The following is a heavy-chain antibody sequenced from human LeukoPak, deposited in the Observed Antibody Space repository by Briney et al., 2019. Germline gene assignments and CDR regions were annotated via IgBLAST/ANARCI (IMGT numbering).Heavy chain of an antibody. CDR1: GGSISGYY. V-gene: IGHV4-34*01. CDR3: ARHTVVPALTHYYYYYYMDV. CDR2: INHSGST. Sequence: SETLSLTCTVSGGSISGYYWSWIRQPPGKGLEWIGEINHSGSTNYNPSLKSRVTISVDTSKNQFSLKLSSVTAADTAVYYCARHTVVPALTHYYYYYYMDVWDKGTTVTVSS. J-gene: IGHJ6*03. D-gene: IGHD2-2*01.